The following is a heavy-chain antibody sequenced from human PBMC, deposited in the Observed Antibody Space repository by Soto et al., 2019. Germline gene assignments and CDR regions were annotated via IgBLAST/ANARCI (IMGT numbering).Heavy chain of an antibody. V-gene: IGHV3-30-3*01. CDR3: ARVAVEMATIHVFDY. CDR2: ISYDGSNK. J-gene: IGHJ4*02. D-gene: IGHD5-12*01. CDR1: GFTFSSYA. Sequence: QVQLVESGGGVVQPGRSLRLSCAASGFTFSSYAMHWFRQAPGKGLEWVAVISYDGSNKYYADSVKGRFTISRDNSKNTLYLPMNSLRAEHTAVYYCARVAVEMATIHVFDYWGQGTLVTVSS.